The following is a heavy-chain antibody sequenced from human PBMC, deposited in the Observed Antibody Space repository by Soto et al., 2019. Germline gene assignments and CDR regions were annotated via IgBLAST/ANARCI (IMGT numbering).Heavy chain of an antibody. D-gene: IGHD2-2*01. CDR3: ARVPDR. CDR1: GGSINSYY. V-gene: IGHV4-59*01. Sequence: SETLSLTCTVSGGSINSYYWTWIRQPPGKGLEWIGYVHYTGSTNYNPSLKSRVTISLDTSKNQFSLKLSSVTAADTAVYYCARVPDRWGQGTLVTVSS. CDR2: VHYTGST. J-gene: IGHJ5*02.